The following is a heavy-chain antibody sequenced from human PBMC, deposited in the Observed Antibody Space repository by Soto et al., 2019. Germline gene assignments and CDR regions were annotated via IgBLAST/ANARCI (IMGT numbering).Heavy chain of an antibody. CDR1: GGTFSSYA. Sequence: GASVKVSCKASGGTFSSYAISWGRQAPGQGLEWMGGIIPIFGTANYAQKFQGRVTITADESTSTAYMELSSLRSEDTAVYYCASTGYSSSWDNFDYWGQGTLVTVSS. CDR2: IIPIFGTA. D-gene: IGHD6-13*01. V-gene: IGHV1-69*13. J-gene: IGHJ4*02. CDR3: ASTGYSSSWDNFDY.